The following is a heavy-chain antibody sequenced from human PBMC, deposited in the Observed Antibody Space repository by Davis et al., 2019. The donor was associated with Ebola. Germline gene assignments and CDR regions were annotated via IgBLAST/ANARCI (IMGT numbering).Heavy chain of an antibody. D-gene: IGHD3-10*01. CDR2: ISFEESNE. CDR1: GFTFSEYG. Sequence: PGGSLRLSCAASGFTFSEYGMHWVRQAPGKGPEWVAVISFEESNEYYADSVKGRFSISRDNSKNTLYLQMNSLRAEDTAVYYCAKGGVSMVQGVISFQWGQGTLVTVSS. CDR3: AKGGVSMVQGVISFQ. J-gene: IGHJ4*02. V-gene: IGHV3-30*18.